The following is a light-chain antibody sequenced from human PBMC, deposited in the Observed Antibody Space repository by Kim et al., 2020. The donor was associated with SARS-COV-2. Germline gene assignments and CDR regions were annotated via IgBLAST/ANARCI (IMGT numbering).Light chain of an antibody. CDR1: SEYKTYA. J-gene: IGLJ2*01. Sequence: SVKTTCTLSSEYKTYAIAWHQQLPEKGPRYLMNVDSDGSHTRGDGIPDRFSGSSSGAERYLTISSLQPEDEADYYCLTWGPGIRVFGGGTQLTVL. CDR2: VDSDGSH. CDR3: LTWGPGIRV. V-gene: IGLV4-69*01.